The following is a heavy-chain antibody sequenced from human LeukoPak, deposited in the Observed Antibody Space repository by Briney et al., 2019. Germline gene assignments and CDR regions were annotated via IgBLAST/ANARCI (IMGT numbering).Heavy chain of an antibody. J-gene: IGHJ6*02. Sequence: ASVKVSCKASGYTFTSYAMNWVRQAPGQGLEWMGWINTNTGNPTYAQGSTGRFVFSLDTSVSTAYLQISSLKAEDTAVYYCARGSRPIAARGMDVWGQGTTVTVSS. V-gene: IGHV7-4-1*02. CDR3: ARGSRPIAARGMDV. CDR1: GYTFTSYA. CDR2: INTNTGNP. D-gene: IGHD6-13*01.